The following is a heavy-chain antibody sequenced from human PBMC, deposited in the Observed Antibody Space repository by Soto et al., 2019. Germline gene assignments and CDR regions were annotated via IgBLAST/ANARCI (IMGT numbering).Heavy chain of an antibody. D-gene: IGHD3-22*01. V-gene: IGHV4-39*01. Sequence: SETLSLTCTVSGDSIRSINNYWGWIRQPPGKGLEWIGNIYYDGSTFYNPSLKSRVAMSIDTSKNQFSLNLTSVTATDTAVYYCARPYYDSSGYYSDYWGQGTLVTVSS. CDR3: ARPYYDSSGYYSDY. CDR1: GDSIRSINNY. J-gene: IGHJ4*02. CDR2: IYYDGST.